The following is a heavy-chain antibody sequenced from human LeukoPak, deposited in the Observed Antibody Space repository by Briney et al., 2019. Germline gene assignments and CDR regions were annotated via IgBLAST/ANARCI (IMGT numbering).Heavy chain of an antibody. Sequence: PGGSLRLSCAASGFTFSTYVMNWFRQAPGKGLEWVSTISVGAEYIFYADSVKGRFTISRDDSNNALYLQMHSLRAEDTALYYCASGPPFLKYFEYWGQGTVVTVYS. CDR3: ASGPPFLKYFEY. V-gene: IGHV3-23*01. CDR1: GFTFSTYV. CDR2: ISVGAEYI. J-gene: IGHJ4*02. D-gene: IGHD3-3*01.